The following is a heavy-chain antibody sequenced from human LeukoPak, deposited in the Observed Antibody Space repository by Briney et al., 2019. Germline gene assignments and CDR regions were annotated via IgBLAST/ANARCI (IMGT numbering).Heavy chain of an antibody. CDR2: IIPIFGTA. V-gene: IGHV1-69*13. CDR1: GGTFSSYA. Sequence: SVKVSCKASGGTFSSYATSWVRQAPGQGLEWMGGIIPIFGTANYAQKFQGRVTITADESTSTAYMELSSLRSEDTAVYYCARDWTGGSGSIGVVWFDPWGQGTLVTVSS. D-gene: IGHD3-10*01. J-gene: IGHJ5*02. CDR3: ARDWTGGSGSIGVVWFDP.